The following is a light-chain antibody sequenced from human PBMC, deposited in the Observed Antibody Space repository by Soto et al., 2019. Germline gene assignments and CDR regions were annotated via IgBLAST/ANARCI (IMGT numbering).Light chain of an antibody. CDR2: WAS. CDR1: HSLLDTSYKKTY. CDR3: HQYYSIPYT. J-gene: IGKJ2*01. Sequence: DLVMTQSPDSLAVSLGATATINCKSSHSLLDTSYKKTYLAWYQQRPGQPPKLLIYWASTRPSGVPDRFSGSGSATDFTLTISSLQAEDVAIYYCHQYYSIPYTFGQGTRLEI. V-gene: IGKV4-1*01.